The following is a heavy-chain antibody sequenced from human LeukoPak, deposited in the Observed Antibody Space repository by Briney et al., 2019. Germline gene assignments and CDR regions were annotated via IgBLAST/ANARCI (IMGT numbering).Heavy chain of an antibody. CDR1: GYTLTELS. V-gene: IGHV1-24*01. CDR2: FDPEDGET. J-gene: IGHJ4*02. Sequence: ASVKVSCMVSGYTLTELSMHWVRQAPGKGLEWMGGFDPEDGETIYAQKFQGRVTMTEDTSTDTAYMELSSLRSEDTAVYYCATIPYGDYGSYYFDYWGQGTLVTVSS. CDR3: ATIPYGDYGSYYFDY. D-gene: IGHD4-17*01.